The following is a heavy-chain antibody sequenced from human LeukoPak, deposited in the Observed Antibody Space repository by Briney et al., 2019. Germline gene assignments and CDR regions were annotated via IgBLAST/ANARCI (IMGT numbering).Heavy chain of an antibody. CDR1: GLNFSNYA. J-gene: IGHJ4*02. V-gene: IGHV3-30-3*01. Sequence: GMSLRLSCVASGLNFSNYAMHWVRQAPGKGPEWVAVVTYDGNRQYYADSVKGRVTISRDNSKNTVYLQMNSLRAEDTAVYYCATISFLEWLHWGQGTLVTVSS. CDR2: VTYDGNRQ. CDR3: ATISFLEWLH. D-gene: IGHD3-3*01.